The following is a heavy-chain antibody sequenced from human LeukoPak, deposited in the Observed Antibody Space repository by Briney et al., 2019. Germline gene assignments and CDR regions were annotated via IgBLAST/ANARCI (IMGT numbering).Heavy chain of an antibody. J-gene: IGHJ6*02. CDR2: ISTDGKST. CDR3: VRDYQFIQEV. CDR1: GFTFSNYW. D-gene: IGHD2-2*01. V-gene: IGHV3-74*01. Sequence: GGSLRLSCVASGFTFSNYWVLWVRQAPGKGLMWVSLISTDGKSTRYAESVKGRFTISRDNAKNALYLQMDILRVEDTALYFCVRDYQFIQEVWGQGTTVTVSS.